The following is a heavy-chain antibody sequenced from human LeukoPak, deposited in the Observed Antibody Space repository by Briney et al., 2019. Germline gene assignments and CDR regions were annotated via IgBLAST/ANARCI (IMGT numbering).Heavy chain of an antibody. Sequence: GASVKVSCKASGGTFSSYAISWVRQAPGQGLEWMGRIIPILGIANYAQKFQDRVTITRDTSASTAYMELSSLRSEDTAVYYCARGPHDYGDYYLDYWGQGTLVTVSS. CDR2: IIPILGIA. CDR3: ARGPHDYGDYYLDY. D-gene: IGHD4-17*01. CDR1: GGTFSSYA. J-gene: IGHJ4*02. V-gene: IGHV1-69*04.